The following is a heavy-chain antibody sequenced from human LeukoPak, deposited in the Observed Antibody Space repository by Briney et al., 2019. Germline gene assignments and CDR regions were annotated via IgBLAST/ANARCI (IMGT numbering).Heavy chain of an antibody. D-gene: IGHD2-2*01. CDR2: ISSNGGST. V-gene: IGHV3-64*01. CDR1: GFTFSSYA. J-gene: IGHJ4*02. CDR3: ARDLYCSSTSCYAPLDY. Sequence: GGSLRLSCAASGFTFSSYAMHWVRQAAGKGLEYVSSISSNGGSTKYANSVKGRLTISRDTSKNTLYLRMGSLRAEEMAVYYCARDLYCSSTSCYAPLDYWGQGTLVTVSS.